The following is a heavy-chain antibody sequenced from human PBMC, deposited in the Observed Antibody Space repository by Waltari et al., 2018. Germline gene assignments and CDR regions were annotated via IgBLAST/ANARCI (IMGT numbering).Heavy chain of an antibody. Sequence: QVLLVQSGAEVQKPGASVQVSCKASGYTFTGYYVHWVRQAPGQGLEWMGWINPNSRVPNYAQKFQGRVTMTTDSSITTAYMELSRLTSDDTAIYYCARSRDGYNSEVDHWGQGTLVTVSS. CDR2: INPNSRVP. V-gene: IGHV1-2*02. J-gene: IGHJ4*02. CDR1: GYTFTGYY. CDR3: ARSRDGYNSEVDH. D-gene: IGHD5-12*01.